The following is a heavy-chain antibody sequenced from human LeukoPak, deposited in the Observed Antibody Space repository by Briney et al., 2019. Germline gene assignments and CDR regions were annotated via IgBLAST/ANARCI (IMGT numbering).Heavy chain of an antibody. V-gene: IGHV4-59*11. CDR1: GGSISSHY. D-gene: IGHD1-26*01. CDR3: ARGQQWELRWLNY. CDR2: IYYSGST. J-gene: IGHJ4*02. Sequence: SETLSLTCTVSGGSISSHYWSWIRQSPGKGLEWIGYIYYSGSTNYNPSLKSRVTISVDTSKNQFSLQLSSVTAADTAVYYCARGQQWELRWLNYWGQGTLVTVSS.